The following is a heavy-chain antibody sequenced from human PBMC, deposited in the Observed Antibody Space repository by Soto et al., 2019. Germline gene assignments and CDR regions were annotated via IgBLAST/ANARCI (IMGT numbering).Heavy chain of an antibody. D-gene: IGHD1-7*01. Sequence: QVQLVQSGAEVKKPGSSVKVSCKASGGTFSSYAISWVRQAPGQGLEWMGGIIPIFGTENYAQKFQGRVTITADESTSTDYMELSSMRAEDAVLYYCAGPPELTRIYYNHRMDVWGQGTTVTVSS. V-gene: IGHV1-69*12. CDR2: IIPIFGTE. CDR3: AGPPELTRIYYNHRMDV. CDR1: GGTFSSYA. J-gene: IGHJ6*02.